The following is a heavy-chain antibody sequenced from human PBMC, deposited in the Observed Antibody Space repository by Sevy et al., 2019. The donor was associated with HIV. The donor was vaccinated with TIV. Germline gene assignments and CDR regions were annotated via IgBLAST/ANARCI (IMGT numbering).Heavy chain of an antibody. CDR1: GFTFSSYG. J-gene: IGHJ4*02. CDR2: ISYDGTNK. D-gene: IGHD2-2*01. V-gene: IGHV3-30-3*01. Sequence: GGSLRLSCAASGFTFSSYGMNWVRQAPGKGLEWVAVISYDGTNKYYADSVKGQFTISRDNFKNTLYLQMDSLRAEDTDVYYCARGSGVAAASFDYWGQGALVTVSS. CDR3: ARGSGVAAASFDY.